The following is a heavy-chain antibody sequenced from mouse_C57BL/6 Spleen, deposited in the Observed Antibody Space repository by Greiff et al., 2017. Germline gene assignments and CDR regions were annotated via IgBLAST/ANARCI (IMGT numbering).Heavy chain of an antibody. CDR3: ARRGYYSNYEGYFDV. CDR2: ITPSTGGT. D-gene: IGHD2-5*01. J-gene: IGHJ1*03. Sequence: VQLQQSGPELVKPGASVKISCKASGYSFTGYYMNWVKQSPEKSLEWIGEITPSTGGTTYNQKFKAKATLTVDKSSSTAYMQLKSLTSEDSAVYYCARRGYYSNYEGYFDVWGTGTTVTVSS. CDR1: GYSFTGYY. V-gene: IGHV1-42*01.